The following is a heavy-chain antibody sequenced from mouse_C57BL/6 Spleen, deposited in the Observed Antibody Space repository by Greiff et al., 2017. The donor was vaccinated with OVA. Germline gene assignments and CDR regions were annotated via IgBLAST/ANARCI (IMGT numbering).Heavy chain of an antibody. V-gene: IGHV1-18*01. CDR2: INPNNGGT. CDR1: GYTFTDYN. D-gene: IGHD1-1*01. Sequence: EVQRVESGPELVKPGASVKIPCKASGYTFTDYNMDWVKQSHGKSLEWIGDINPNNGGTIYNQKFKGKATLTVDKSSSTAYMELRSLTSEDTAVYYCARRGYYYGSSFDYWGQGTTLTVSS. CDR3: ARRGYYYGSSFDY. J-gene: IGHJ2*01.